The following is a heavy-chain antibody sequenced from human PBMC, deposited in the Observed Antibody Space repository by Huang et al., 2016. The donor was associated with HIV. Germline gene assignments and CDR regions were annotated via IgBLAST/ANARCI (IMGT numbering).Heavy chain of an antibody. CDR1: GFIFSNFG. J-gene: IGHJ5*02. Sequence: QVQLVESGGGVVQPGTSLRLSCAASGFIFSNFGMHWVRQAPGKGLECVAVISYDGRSDRYSDSVKGRFTISRDNDKNTVSLEMNRLRHDDTAVYYCAKESRWFSDFDQWGQGTLVTVSS. CDR2: ISYDGRSD. D-gene: IGHD2-15*01. CDR3: AKESRWFSDFDQ. V-gene: IGHV3-30*18.